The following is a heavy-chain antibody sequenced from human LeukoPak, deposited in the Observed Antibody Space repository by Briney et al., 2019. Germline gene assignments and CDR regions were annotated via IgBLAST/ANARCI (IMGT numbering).Heavy chain of an antibody. CDR3: AKIQGATVY. CDR1: GFTFSSYG. J-gene: IGHJ4*02. CDR2: ISGSGGST. Sequence: GGTLRLSCAASGFTFSSYGMSWVRQAPGKGLEWVSAISGSGGSTYYADSVKGRFTISRDNSKNTLYLQMNSLRAEDTALYYCAKIQGATVYWGQGTLVTVSS. V-gene: IGHV3-23*01. D-gene: IGHD1-26*01.